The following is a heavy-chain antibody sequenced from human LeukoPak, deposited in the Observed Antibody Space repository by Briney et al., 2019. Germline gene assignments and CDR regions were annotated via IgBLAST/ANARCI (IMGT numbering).Heavy chain of an antibody. D-gene: IGHD4-23*01. J-gene: IGHJ4*02. CDR3: ATLTTVVTAYYFDY. Sequence: SETLSLTCAVYGGSFSGYYWSWIRQPPGKGLEWIGEINHSGSTNYNPSLKSRVTISVDTSKNQFSLKLSSVTAADTAVYYCATLTTVVTAYYFDYWGQGTLVTVSS. CDR2: INHSGST. V-gene: IGHV4-34*01. CDR1: GGSFSGYY.